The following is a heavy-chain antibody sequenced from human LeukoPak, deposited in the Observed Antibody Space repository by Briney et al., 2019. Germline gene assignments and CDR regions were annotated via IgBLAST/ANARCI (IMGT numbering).Heavy chain of an antibody. CDR1: GYTFTGYY. V-gene: IGHV3-30-3*01. CDR2: ISYDGSNK. CDR3: ARDRSSNYVYYYYGMDV. D-gene: IGHD4-11*01. J-gene: IGHJ6*02. Sequence: SCKASGYTFTGYYMHWVRQAPGKGLEWVAVISYDGSNKYYADSVKGRFTISRDNSKNTLYLQMNSLRAEDTAVYYCARDRSSNYVYYYYGMDVWGQGTTVTVSS.